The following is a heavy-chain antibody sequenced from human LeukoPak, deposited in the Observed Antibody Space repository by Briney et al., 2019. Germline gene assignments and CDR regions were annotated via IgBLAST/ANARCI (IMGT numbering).Heavy chain of an antibody. CDR1: GFTFSDYY. Sequence: PGGSLRLSCAASGFTFSDYYMSWIRQAPGKGLEWVSYISTSGSTIHYADSVRGRFTISRDNAKNSLYLQMNSLRADDTAVYYCARDLGGYSDPSAYWGQGALVTVSS. CDR3: ARDLGGYSDPSAY. D-gene: IGHD5-12*01. CDR2: ISTSGSTI. J-gene: IGHJ4*02. V-gene: IGHV3-11*01.